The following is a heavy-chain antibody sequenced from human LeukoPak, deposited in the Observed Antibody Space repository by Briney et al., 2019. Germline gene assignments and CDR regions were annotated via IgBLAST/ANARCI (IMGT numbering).Heavy chain of an antibody. D-gene: IGHD2-2*01. CDR3: ARSSTDGFGNFLFDY. CDR1: GFTFSTYG. Sequence: PGRSLRLSCAASGFTFSTYGIHWVRQAPGKGLEWVAVISYDGSNKYYADSVKGRFTISRDNSRNTLYLQVNSLRAEDTAVYYCARSSTDGFGNFLFDYWGQGTPVTVSS. J-gene: IGHJ4*02. CDR2: ISYDGSNK. V-gene: IGHV3-30*03.